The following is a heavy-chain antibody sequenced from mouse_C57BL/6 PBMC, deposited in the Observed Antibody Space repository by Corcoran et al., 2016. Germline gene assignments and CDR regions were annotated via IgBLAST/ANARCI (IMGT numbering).Heavy chain of an antibody. V-gene: IGHV3-6*01. D-gene: IGHD6-1*01. J-gene: IGHJ4*01. CDR2: ISYDGSN. Sequence: DVQLQESGPGLVKPSQSLSLTCSVTGYSITSGYYWNWIRQFPGNKLEWMGYISYDGSNKYNPSLKNRISITRDTSKNQFFLKLNSVTTEDTATYYCAREGLPGVMDYWGQGTSVTVSS. CDR1: GYSITSGYY. CDR3: AREGLPGVMDY.